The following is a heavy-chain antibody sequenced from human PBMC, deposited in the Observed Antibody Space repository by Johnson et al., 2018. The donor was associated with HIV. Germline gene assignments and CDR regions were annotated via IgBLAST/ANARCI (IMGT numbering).Heavy chain of an antibody. V-gene: IGHV3-30-3*01. CDR1: GFTFSTFA. J-gene: IGHJ3*01. D-gene: IGHD3/OR15-3a*01. CDR3: AKDKFMFLDNPVDAFDV. CDR2: ISYDGINK. Sequence: QVQLVESGGGFVKPGGSLRLSCAASGFTFSTFAIHWVRQAPGKGLDCVAVISYDGINKYYADSVKGLSTISRDNSNNTLYLHMNSLRPDDTGVYYCAKDKFMFLDNPVDAFDVWGQGTMVTFSS.